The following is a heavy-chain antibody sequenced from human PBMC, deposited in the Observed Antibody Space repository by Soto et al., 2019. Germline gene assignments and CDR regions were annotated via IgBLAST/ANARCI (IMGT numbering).Heavy chain of an antibody. CDR1: GGSFSGYY. J-gene: IGHJ4*02. CDR3: ARAYYDSSGYYDY. CDR2: INHSGST. V-gene: IGHV4-34*01. D-gene: IGHD3-22*01. Sequence: SETLSLTCAVYGGSFSGYYWSWIRQPPGKGLEWIGEINHSGSTNYNPSIKSRVTISVDTSKNQFSLKLSSVTAADTAVYYCARAYYDSSGYYDYWGQGTLVTVSS.